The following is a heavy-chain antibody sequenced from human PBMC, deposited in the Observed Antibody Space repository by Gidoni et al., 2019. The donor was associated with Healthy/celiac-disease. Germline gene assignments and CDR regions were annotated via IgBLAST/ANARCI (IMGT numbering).Heavy chain of an antibody. CDR3: ARDPQYGDYDWYFDL. J-gene: IGHJ2*01. V-gene: IGHV3-21*01. D-gene: IGHD4-17*01. Sequence: EVQLVESGGGLVKPGGSLRLSCAASGFTFSSDSMNWVRQAPGKGLEWVSSIISSSSYIYYADSVKVRFTISRDNAKNSLYLQMNSLRAEDTAVYYCARDPQYGDYDWYFDLWGRGTLVTVSS. CDR1: GFTFSSDS. CDR2: IISSSSYI.